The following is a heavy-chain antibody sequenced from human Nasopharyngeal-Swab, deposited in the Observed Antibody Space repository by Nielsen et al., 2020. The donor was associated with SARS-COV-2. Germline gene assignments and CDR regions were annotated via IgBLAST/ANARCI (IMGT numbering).Heavy chain of an antibody. Sequence: WIRQPPGKGLEWVAVIWYDGSNKYYADSVKGRFTISRDNSKNTLYLQMNSLRAEDTAVYYCARVDPPDVSFFDPWCQVSLVSLSS. V-gene: IGHV3-33*01. CDR3: ARVDPPDVSFFDP. CDR2: IWYDGSNK. J-gene: IGHJ5*02. D-gene: IGHD2/OR15-2a*01.